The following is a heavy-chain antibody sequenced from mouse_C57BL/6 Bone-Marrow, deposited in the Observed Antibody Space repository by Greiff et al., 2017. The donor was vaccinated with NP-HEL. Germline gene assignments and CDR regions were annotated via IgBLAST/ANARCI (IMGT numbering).Heavy chain of an antibody. V-gene: IGHV1-47*01. Sequence: VQVVESGAELVKPGASVKMSCKASGYTFTTYPIEWMKQNHGKSLEWIGNFHPYNDDTKYNEKFKGKATLTVEKSSSTVYLELSRLTSDDSAVYYCARGGYDGDYYAMDYWGQGTSVTVSS. D-gene: IGHD2-2*01. CDR2: FHPYNDDT. J-gene: IGHJ4*01. CDR1: GYTFTTYP. CDR3: ARGGYDGDYYAMDY.